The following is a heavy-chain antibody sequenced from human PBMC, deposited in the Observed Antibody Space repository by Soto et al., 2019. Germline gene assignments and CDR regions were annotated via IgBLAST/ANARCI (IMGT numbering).Heavy chain of an antibody. Sequence: QVQLVQSGAEVKKPGSSVKVSCKASGGTSSPYTINWVRQAPGQGLEWMGRIIPFHGVTNYAQKFQARVTITADKSTSTAYMELRGLRFEDTAMYYCTRDWEITVSTWSFGGFWGRGTLVTVSS. CDR1: GGTSSPYT. J-gene: IGHJ4*02. D-gene: IGHD3-10*01. CDR3: TRDWEITVSTWSFGGF. CDR2: IIPFHGVT. V-gene: IGHV1-69*02.